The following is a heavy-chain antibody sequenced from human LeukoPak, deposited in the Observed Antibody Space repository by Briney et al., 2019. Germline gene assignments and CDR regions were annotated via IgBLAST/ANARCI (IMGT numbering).Heavy chain of an antibody. CDR1: GFTFSSYG. D-gene: IGHD5-18*01. V-gene: IGHV3-33*01. Sequence: GRSLRLSCAASGFTFSSYGMHWVRPAPGKGLEWVAVIWNKGTDKDYADSVKGRFTISRDNSKNPLYLQMNSLRAEDTAVYYCARDVVDTAMSGHWFDPWGQGTLVTVSS. J-gene: IGHJ5*02. CDR2: IWNKGTDK. CDR3: ARDVVDTAMSGHWFDP.